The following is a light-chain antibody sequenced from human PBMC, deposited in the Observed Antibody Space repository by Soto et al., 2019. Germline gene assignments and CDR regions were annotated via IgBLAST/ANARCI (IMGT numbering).Light chain of an antibody. V-gene: IGKV3-20*01. CDR1: QSVSSSY. Sequence: EIGLTQSPGTLSLSPGKRATLSCRASQSVSSSYLAWYQQKPGQAPRLLIYGASSRATGIPDRFSGSGSGTDFTLTISRLEPEDFAVYYCQQYGSSLITFGQGTRLEIK. J-gene: IGKJ5*01. CDR2: GAS. CDR3: QQYGSSLIT.